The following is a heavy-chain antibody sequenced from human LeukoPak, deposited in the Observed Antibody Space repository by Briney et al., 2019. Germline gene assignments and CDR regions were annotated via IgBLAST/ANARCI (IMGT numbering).Heavy chain of an antibody. D-gene: IGHD3-3*01. CDR3: ARAPTITIFGVGRHDYYMDV. CDR1: GFTVSSNY. CDR2: IYSGGST. Sequence: GGSLRLSCAASGFTVSSNYMSWARQAPGKGLEWVSVIYSGGSTYYADSVKGRFTISRDNSKNTLYLQMNSLRAEDTAVYYCARAPTITIFGVGRHDYYMDVWGKGTAVTVSS. V-gene: IGHV3-53*01. J-gene: IGHJ6*03.